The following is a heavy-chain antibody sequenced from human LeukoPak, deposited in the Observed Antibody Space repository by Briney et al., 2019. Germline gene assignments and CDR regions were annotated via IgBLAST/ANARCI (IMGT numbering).Heavy chain of an antibody. J-gene: IGHJ4*02. CDR2: IRQDGTEI. V-gene: IGHV3-7*01. D-gene: IGHD3-10*02. CDR1: GFTFSSHR. CDR3: ARCSSRRSASDY. Sequence: AGGSLRLSCAASGFTFSSHRMIWVRQAPGKGLEWVANIRQDGTEIYYVDSVKGRFTISRDNAKNSLYLQMNSLRADDTAVYYCARCSSRRSASDYWGQGTLVTVSS.